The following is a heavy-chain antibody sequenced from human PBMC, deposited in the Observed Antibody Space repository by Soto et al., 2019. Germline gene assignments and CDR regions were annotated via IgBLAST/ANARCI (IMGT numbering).Heavy chain of an antibody. Sequence: GGSLRLSCAASGFTFSDYYMSWIRQAPGKGLEWVSYISSSGSTIYYADSVKGRFTISRDNAKNSLYLQMNSLRAEDTAVYYCARVSLGGRLEPGEYYFDYWGQGTLVTVSS. CDR3: ARVSLGGRLEPGEYYFDY. CDR1: GFTFSDYY. D-gene: IGHD1-1*01. V-gene: IGHV3-11*01. CDR2: ISSSGSTI. J-gene: IGHJ4*02.